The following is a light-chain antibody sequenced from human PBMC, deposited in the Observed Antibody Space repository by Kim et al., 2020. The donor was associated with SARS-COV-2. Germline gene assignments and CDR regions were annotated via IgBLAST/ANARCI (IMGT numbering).Light chain of an antibody. CDR1: RGVSLN. J-gene: IGKJ1*01. CDR3: QQYNSSPRT. CDR2: GAS. Sequence: VPRGGSTTFSSAARRGVSLNLAWYQQKPGQAPRLLIYGASTRATGIPDRFSGSGSGTDFTLTISRLQSEDFAVYYCQQYNSSPRTFGQGTKVDIK. V-gene: IGKV3-15*01.